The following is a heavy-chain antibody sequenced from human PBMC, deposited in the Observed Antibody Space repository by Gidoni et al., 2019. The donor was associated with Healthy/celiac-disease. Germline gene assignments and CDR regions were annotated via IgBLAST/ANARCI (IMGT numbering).Heavy chain of an antibody. CDR2: IWYDGSNK. D-gene: IGHD4-17*01. CDR3: ARDGRREGDYDDAFDI. Sequence: QVQLVESGGGVVQPGRSLRLSCAASGFTFSSYGMHWVSQAPGKGLEWGAVIWYDGSNKYYADSVKGRFTISRDNSKNTLYLQMNSLRAEDTAVYYCARDGRREGDYDDAFDIWGQGTMVTVSS. J-gene: IGHJ3*02. CDR1: GFTFSSYG. V-gene: IGHV3-33*01.